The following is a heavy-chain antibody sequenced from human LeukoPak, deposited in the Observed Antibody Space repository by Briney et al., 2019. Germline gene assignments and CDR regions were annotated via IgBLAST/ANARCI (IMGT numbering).Heavy chain of an antibody. CDR2: IIPILGIA. Sequence: SVKVSCKASGGTFSSYAISWLRQAPGQGLEWMGRIIPILGIANYAQKFQGRVTITADKSTSTAYMELSSLRSEDTAVYYCARGPGTPRENWFDPWGQGTLVTVSS. J-gene: IGHJ5*02. V-gene: IGHV1-69*04. CDR1: GGTFSSYA. D-gene: IGHD1-1*01. CDR3: ARGPGTPRENWFDP.